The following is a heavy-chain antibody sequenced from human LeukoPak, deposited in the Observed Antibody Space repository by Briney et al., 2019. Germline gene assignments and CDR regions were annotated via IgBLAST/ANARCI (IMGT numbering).Heavy chain of an antibody. Sequence: GGSLRLSCAASGFTFSSYAMHWVRQAPGKGLEWVSVISYDGSKKYYADSVQGRFTISRDDSKNTLYLQMNSLKASDTAMYYCARHGALLWFGELLSGWFDPWGQGTLVTVSS. J-gene: IGHJ5*02. D-gene: IGHD3-10*01. CDR1: GFTFSSYA. CDR2: ISYDGSKK. V-gene: IGHV3-30*04. CDR3: ARHGALLWFGELLSGWFDP.